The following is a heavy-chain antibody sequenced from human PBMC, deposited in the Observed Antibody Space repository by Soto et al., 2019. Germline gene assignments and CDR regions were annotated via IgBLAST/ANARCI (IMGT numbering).Heavy chain of an antibody. J-gene: IGHJ6*02. Sequence: GGSLRLSCAASGFTFSSYTMNWVRQAPGKGLEWVSSITSSSSYIYYADSVKGRFTISRDNAKNSLYLQMNSLRAEDTAVYYCAREHYDILPENYDMDVWGQGTTVTVSS. CDR3: AREHYDILPENYDMDV. V-gene: IGHV3-21*01. D-gene: IGHD3-9*01. CDR2: ITSSSSYI. CDR1: GFTFSSYT.